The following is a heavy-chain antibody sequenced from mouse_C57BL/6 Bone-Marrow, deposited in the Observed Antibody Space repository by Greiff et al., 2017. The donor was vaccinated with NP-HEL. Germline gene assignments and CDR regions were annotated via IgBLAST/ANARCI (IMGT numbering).Heavy chain of an antibody. CDR1: GFTFSSYA. CDR3: ARDTVVAIDY. V-gene: IGHV5-4*01. Sequence: EVKLMESGGGLVKPGGSLKLSCAASGFTFSSYAMSWVRQTPEKRLEWVATISDGGSYTYYTDNVKGRFTISRDNAKNNLYLQMSHLKSEDTAMYYCARDTVVAIDYWGQGTTLTVSS. D-gene: IGHD1-1*01. J-gene: IGHJ2*01. CDR2: ISDGGSYT.